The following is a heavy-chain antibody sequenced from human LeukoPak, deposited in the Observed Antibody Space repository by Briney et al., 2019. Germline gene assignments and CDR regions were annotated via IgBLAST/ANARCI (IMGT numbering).Heavy chain of an antibody. CDR2: INTNTGNP. Sequence: ASVKVSCKASGYTFTSYAMNWVRQAPGQGLEWMGWINTNTGNPTYAQGFTGRFVFSLDTSVSTAYPQISSLKAEDTAVYYCARDTGFSMLRGILFWGQGTLVTVSS. J-gene: IGHJ4*02. CDR3: ARDTGFSMLRGILF. D-gene: IGHD3-10*01. V-gene: IGHV7-4-1*02. CDR1: GYTFTSYA.